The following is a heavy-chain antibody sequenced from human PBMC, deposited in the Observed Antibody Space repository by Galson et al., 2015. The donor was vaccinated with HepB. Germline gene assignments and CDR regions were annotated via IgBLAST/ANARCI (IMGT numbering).Heavy chain of an antibody. CDR2: ISRNVGSI. CDR1: GFPFDDSA. V-gene: IGHV3-9*01. D-gene: IGHD3-9*01. J-gene: IGHJ4*02. CDR3: AKVNYDILTGYSTGLGY. Sequence: SLRLSCAASGFPFDDSAMHWVRQAPGKGLEWVSGISRNVGSIGYADSVKGRFTISRDNAKNSLYLQMSSLRAEDTALYYCAKVNYDILTGYSTGLGYWGQGTLVTVSS.